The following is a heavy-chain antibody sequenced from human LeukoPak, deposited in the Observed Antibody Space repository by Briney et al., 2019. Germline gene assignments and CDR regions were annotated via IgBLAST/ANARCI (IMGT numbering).Heavy chain of an antibody. Sequence: GGSLRLSCAASGFTFSSYGFHWVRQAPGKGLEWVSSISSSSSYIYYADSVKGRFTISRDNAKNSLYLQMNSLRAEDTAVYYCARGGMTTVTTSAHYYYYYMDVWGKGTTVTVPS. V-gene: IGHV3-21*01. D-gene: IGHD4-11*01. CDR3: ARGGMTTVTTSAHYYYYYMDV. CDR1: GFTFSSYG. J-gene: IGHJ6*03. CDR2: ISSSSSYI.